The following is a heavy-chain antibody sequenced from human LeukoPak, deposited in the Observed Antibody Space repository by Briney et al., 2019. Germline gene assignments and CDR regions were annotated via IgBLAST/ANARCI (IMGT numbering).Heavy chain of an antibody. D-gene: IGHD5-18*01. Sequence: ASVKVSCKASGYTFTSYGISWVRQAPGQGLEWMGWISAYNGNTNYAQKLQGRVTMTTDTSTSTAYMELRSLRSDDTAVYYCARVPRGYSYGYFDYWGQGTLVTVSS. J-gene: IGHJ4*02. CDR1: GYTFTSYG. CDR2: ISAYNGNT. V-gene: IGHV1-18*01. CDR3: ARVPRGYSYGYFDY.